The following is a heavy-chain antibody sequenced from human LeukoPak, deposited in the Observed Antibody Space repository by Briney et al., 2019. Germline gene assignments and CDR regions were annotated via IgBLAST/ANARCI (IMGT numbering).Heavy chain of an antibody. Sequence: GGSLRLSCAASGFTFSIYAMSWVRQAPGKGLEWVSTISTGGGSTYYADSVKDRFTISRDNSENTLYLQMNSLGAEDTAMYYCAKDATGYSSGGGYFDYWGQGALVTVSS. CDR3: AKDATGYSSGGGYFDY. CDR2: ISTGGGST. CDR1: GFTFSIYA. D-gene: IGHD6-19*01. J-gene: IGHJ4*02. V-gene: IGHV3-23*01.